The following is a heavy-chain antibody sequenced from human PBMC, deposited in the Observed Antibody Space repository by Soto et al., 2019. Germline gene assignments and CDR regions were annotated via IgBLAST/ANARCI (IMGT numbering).Heavy chain of an antibody. V-gene: IGHV4-31*03. CDR3: ARTKRSGYSYGYGTDY. Sequence: QVQLQESGPGLVKPSQTLSLTCTVSGGSISSGGYYWSWIRQHPGKGLEWIGYIYYSGSTYYNPSLKSRVTISVDPSKNQFSLKLSSVTAADTAVYYCARTKRSGYSYGYGTDYWGQGTLVTVSS. J-gene: IGHJ4*02. CDR2: IYYSGST. CDR1: GGSISSGGYY. D-gene: IGHD5-18*01.